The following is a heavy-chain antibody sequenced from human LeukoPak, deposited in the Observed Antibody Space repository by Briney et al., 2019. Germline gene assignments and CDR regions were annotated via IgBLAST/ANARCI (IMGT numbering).Heavy chain of an antibody. J-gene: IGHJ4*02. CDR2: MWSDGINQ. V-gene: IGHV3-33*01. Sequence: GGSLRLSCAASGFIFSSYGMHWVRQAPGKGLEWVAFMWSDGINQYYADSVKGRFAISRDNSKNTLYLQMNSLRVEDTAVYYCARGRGAGGYDHDYWGQGALVTVSS. CDR3: ARGRGAGGYDHDY. D-gene: IGHD5-12*01. CDR1: GFIFSSYG.